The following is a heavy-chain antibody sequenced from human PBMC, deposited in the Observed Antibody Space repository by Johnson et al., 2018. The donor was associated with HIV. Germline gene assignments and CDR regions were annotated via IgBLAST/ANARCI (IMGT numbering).Heavy chain of an antibody. D-gene: IGHD3-10*01. V-gene: IGHV3-11*04. CDR2: ISSSGSTI. CDR3: AKEQWFGELFSAFDI. J-gene: IGHJ3*02. Sequence: HVQLVESGGGLVQPGGSLRLSCAASGFTFDDYGMTWIRQAPGKGLEWVSYISSSGSTIYYADSVKGRFTISRDNAKNSLYLQMNSLRAEDTAVYYCAKEQWFGELFSAFDIWGQGTMVTVSS. CDR1: GFTFDDYG.